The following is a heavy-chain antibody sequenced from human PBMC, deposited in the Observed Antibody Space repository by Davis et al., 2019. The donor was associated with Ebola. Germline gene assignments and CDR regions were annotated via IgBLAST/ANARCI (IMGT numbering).Heavy chain of an antibody. D-gene: IGHD3-22*01. CDR1: GYTFTGYY. V-gene: IGHV1-2*06. J-gene: IGHJ6*02. CDR3: ARGGLTMMVVPRDYYYGLDV. Sequence: AASVKVSCKASGYTFTGYYMHWVRQAPGQGLEWMGRINPNSGDTNYAEKFQGRVTMTRDTSISTAYMELSRLRSDDTAVYFCARGGLTMMVVPRDYYYGLDVWGQGTTVTVSS. CDR2: INPNSGDT.